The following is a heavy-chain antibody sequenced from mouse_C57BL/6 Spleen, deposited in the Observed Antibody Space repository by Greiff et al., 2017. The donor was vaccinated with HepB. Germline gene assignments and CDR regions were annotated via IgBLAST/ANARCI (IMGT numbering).Heavy chain of an antibody. CDR1: GFTFSSYA. CDR2: ISSGGDYI. Sequence: EVKLVESGEGLVKPGGSLKLSCAASGFTFSSYAMSWVRQTPEKRLEWVAYISSGGDYIYYADTVKGRFTISRDNARNPLYLQMSSLKSEDTAMYYWTRALSYYSNWYFDVWGTGTTVTVSS. J-gene: IGHJ1*03. D-gene: IGHD2-5*01. V-gene: IGHV5-9-1*02. CDR3: TRALSYYSNWYFDV.